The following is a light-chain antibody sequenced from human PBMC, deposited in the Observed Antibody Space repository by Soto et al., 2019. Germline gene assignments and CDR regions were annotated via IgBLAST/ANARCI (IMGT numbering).Light chain of an antibody. CDR3: QQYHNWPPIT. V-gene: IGKV3-15*01. Sequence: IVVMQSPGTVSMSPGERATLSCRASQSVGSNLAWYQQKRGQAPRLLVFGASTRASDIPVRFSGSGSGTEFTLTISSLQSEDFAVYYCQQYHNWPPITFGQGTRVEIK. J-gene: IGKJ5*01. CDR2: GAS. CDR1: QSVGSN.